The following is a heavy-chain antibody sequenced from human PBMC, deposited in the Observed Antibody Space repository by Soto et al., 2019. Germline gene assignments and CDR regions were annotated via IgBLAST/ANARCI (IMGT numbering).Heavy chain of an antibody. CDR2: MNPYNGNT. Sequence: AASVKVSCKASGYTSNSYDINWVRQATGQGLEWMGWMNPYNGNTNYAQKLQGRVTMTTDTSTSTAYMELRSLRSDDTAVYYCARVTSSTSPHPDYYYMDVWGKGTTVTVSS. V-gene: IGHV1-18*01. D-gene: IGHD2-2*01. CDR1: GYTSNSYD. J-gene: IGHJ6*03. CDR3: ARVTSSTSPHPDYYYMDV.